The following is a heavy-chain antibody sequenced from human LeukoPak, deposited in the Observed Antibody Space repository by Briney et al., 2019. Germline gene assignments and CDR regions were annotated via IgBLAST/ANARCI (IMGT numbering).Heavy chain of an antibody. CDR3: ARGAVAGAGYFDY. V-gene: IGHV1-3*01. D-gene: IGHD6-19*01. CDR2: INAGNGNT. Sequence: ASVNVSCKASGYTVTSYAMHWVRQAPGQRLEWMGWINAGNGNTKYSRKFQGRVTITRDTSANTAYMELSSLRSEDTAAYYCARGAVAGAGYFDYWGQGTLVTVSS. CDR1: GYTVTSYA. J-gene: IGHJ4*02.